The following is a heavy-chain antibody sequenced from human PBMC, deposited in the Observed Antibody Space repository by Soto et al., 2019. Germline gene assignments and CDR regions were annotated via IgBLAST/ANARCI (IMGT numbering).Heavy chain of an antibody. CDR3: ATGTVGAMDY. Sequence: GGSLRLSCAASGFTFSDHYMEWVRQAPGKGLEWVGRTRNKVDSYTTEYAASVRGRFTISRDDSRTSLYLQMNSLKTEDTALYYCATGTVGAMDYWGQGALVTVS. V-gene: IGHV3-72*01. J-gene: IGHJ4*02. D-gene: IGHD1-26*01. CDR1: GFTFSDHY. CDR2: TRNKVDSYTT.